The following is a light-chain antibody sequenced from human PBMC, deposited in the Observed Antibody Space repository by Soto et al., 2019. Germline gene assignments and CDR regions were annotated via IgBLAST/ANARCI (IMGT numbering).Light chain of an antibody. CDR1: SSDIGAYNY. V-gene: IGLV2-14*01. Sequence: QSVMTQPASVSASPGHSITTSCTGPSSDIGAYNYVSWYQQPPGKAPKLIIYDVGVRPSGVSSRFSGSKSANTASLTISGLQAEDEGDYYCTSYTTSTIVAFGGGTKVTVL. J-gene: IGLJ2*01. CDR3: TSYTTSTIVA. CDR2: DVG.